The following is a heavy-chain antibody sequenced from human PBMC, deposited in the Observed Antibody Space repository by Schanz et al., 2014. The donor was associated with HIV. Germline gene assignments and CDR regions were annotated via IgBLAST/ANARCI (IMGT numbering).Heavy chain of an antibody. Sequence: QVQLMPSGAEVKMPGASVKVSCKASGYTFTGYFMHWVRQAPGQGLEWMGWINPNSGGTNYAQKFQGRVTMTRDTSISTAYMEMRRLRSDDTAVYYCARDVSVDCTGINNCYTRKWFDPWGQGTLVTVSS. CDR1: GYTFTGYF. CDR3: ARDVSVDCTGINNCYTRKWFDP. CDR2: INPNSGGT. D-gene: IGHD2-2*02. V-gene: IGHV1-2*02. J-gene: IGHJ5*02.